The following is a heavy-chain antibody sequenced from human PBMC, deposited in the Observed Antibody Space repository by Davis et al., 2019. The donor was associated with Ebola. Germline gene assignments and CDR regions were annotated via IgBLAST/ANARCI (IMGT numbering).Heavy chain of an antibody. CDR2: ISSSGSTI. J-gene: IGHJ4*02. Sequence: PGGSLRLSCAASGFTFSSYEMNWVRQAPGKGLEWVSYISSSGSTIYYADSVKGRFTISRDNAKNSLYLQMNSLRAEDTAVYYCARGQWLFHFDYWGQGTLVTVSS. CDR1: GFTFSSYE. V-gene: IGHV3-48*03. CDR3: ARGQWLFHFDY. D-gene: IGHD6-19*01.